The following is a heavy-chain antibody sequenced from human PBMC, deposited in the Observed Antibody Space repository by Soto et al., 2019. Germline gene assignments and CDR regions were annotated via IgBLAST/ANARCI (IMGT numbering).Heavy chain of an antibody. CDR1: GFMFSSYA. V-gene: IGHV3-23*01. D-gene: IGHD3-10*01. CDR3: AKDRVGGCFYGSGSRYAYDI. CDR2: IRGSGGST. Sequence: GGSLRLSCAASGFMFSSYAMNWVRQAPGKGLEWVSGIRGSGGSTDYADSVKGRFTISGDNSKNKLYLQMNSLRAEEPAVYYCAKDRVGGCFYGSGSRYAYDIWGLGTMVTVSS. J-gene: IGHJ3*02.